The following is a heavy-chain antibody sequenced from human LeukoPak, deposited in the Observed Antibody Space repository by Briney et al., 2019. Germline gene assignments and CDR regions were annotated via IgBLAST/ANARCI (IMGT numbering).Heavy chain of an antibody. Sequence: PGGSLRLSCAVSGFTFSTYWMHWVRQAPGKGPVWVSRISSDGTRTSYVDSVRGRFTISRDNAKNTLFLQMNSLQVEDTAVYYCARSPNCGGDCSWGQGTLVTVSS. J-gene: IGHJ5*02. V-gene: IGHV3-74*01. CDR3: ARSPNCGGDCS. CDR2: ISSDGTRT. CDR1: GFTFSTYW. D-gene: IGHD2-21*02.